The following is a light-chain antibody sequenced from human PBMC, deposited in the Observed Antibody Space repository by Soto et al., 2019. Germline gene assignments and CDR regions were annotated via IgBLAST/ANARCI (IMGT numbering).Light chain of an antibody. CDR1: QSVDSTY. V-gene: IGKV3-20*01. CDR2: DAS. CDR3: QQYGSSSFS. J-gene: IGKJ3*01. Sequence: EIVLTQSPGTLSLSPGDRATLSCRASQSVDSTYLAWYQQKPGQAPRLLIYDASRRATGIPDRFSGSGSGTDFTLTISRLEPEDFAVYYCQQYGSSSFSFGPGTKVD.